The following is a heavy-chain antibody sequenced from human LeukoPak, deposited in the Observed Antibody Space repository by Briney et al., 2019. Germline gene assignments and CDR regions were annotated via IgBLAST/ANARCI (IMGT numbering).Heavy chain of an antibody. Sequence: GGSLRLSCAASGFTLSSYTMSWVRQAPGKGLEWVSAISGDGRITHHADSVKGRFTISRDNSKNTLYLQMNSLRAEDTAVYYCATKGLVSVPSRYHFDYWGQGTLVTVSS. V-gene: IGHV3-23*01. J-gene: IGHJ4*02. CDR1: GFTLSSYT. CDR2: ISGDGRIT. CDR3: ATKGLVSVPSRYHFDY. D-gene: IGHD2-2*01.